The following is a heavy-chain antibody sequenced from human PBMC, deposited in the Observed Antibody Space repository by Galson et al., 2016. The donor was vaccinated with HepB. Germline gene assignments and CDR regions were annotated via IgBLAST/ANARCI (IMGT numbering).Heavy chain of an antibody. Sequence: GGTNYEQRFQGRVTVSRDTSISTAYMELTRLTSDDTAVYYCARVSGVYYGMDVWGHGTTVTVSS. J-gene: IGHJ6*02. CDR3: ARVSGVYYGMDV. D-gene: IGHD7-27*01. CDR2: GGT. V-gene: IGHV1-2*02.